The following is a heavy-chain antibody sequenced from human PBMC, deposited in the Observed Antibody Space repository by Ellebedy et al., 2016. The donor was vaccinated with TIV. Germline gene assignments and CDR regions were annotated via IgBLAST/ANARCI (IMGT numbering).Heavy chain of an antibody. CDR3: ASLRNDYGDYVNY. CDR2: ITSDITTI. D-gene: IGHD4-17*01. CDR1: GFIFSTYS. J-gene: IGHJ4*02. V-gene: IGHV3-48*04. Sequence: GESLKISCAASGFIFSTYSMNWVRQAPGKGLEWVSFITSDITTIYYADSVKGRFTISRDNAKNSLYLQMNSLRAEDTAVYSCASLRNDYGDYVNYWGQGTLVTVSS.